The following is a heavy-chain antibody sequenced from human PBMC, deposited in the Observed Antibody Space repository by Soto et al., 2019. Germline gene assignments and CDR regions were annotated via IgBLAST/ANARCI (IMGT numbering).Heavy chain of an antibody. J-gene: IGHJ6*03. CDR2: IYYSGST. CDR1: GYSISSSNW. V-gene: IGHV4-28*01. CDR3: ARTPRFLEWFPRLSYYMDV. D-gene: IGHD3-3*01. Sequence: SETLSLTCAVSGYSISSSNWWCWIRPPPGKGLEWIGYIYYSGSTYYNPSLKSRVTMSVDTSKNQFSLKLSSVTAVDTAVYYCARTPRFLEWFPRLSYYMDVWGKGTTVTVSS.